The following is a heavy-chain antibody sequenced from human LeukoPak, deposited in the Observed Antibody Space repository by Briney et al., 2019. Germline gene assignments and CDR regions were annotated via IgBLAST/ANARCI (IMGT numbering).Heavy chain of an antibody. CDR3: ARAGGGWSPVDH. J-gene: IGHJ4*02. D-gene: IGHD6-19*01. V-gene: IGHV4-59*01. CDR1: GDSITSYY. Sequence: SETLSLTCTVSGDSITSYYWTWIRQPPGKGLEWIGYISDSGSTNYVPSLKGRVTISLDTSKNQFSLKLTSVAAADSAVYYCARAGGGWSPVDHWGQGTLVIVSS. CDR2: ISDSGST.